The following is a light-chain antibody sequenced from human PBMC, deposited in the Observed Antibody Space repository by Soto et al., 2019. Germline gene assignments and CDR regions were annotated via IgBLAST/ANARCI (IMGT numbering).Light chain of an antibody. CDR1: QSVSSY. J-gene: IGKJ3*01. CDR2: DAS. CDR3: QQRSNWRGFT. Sequence: EIVLTQSPATLSLSPGARATLSCRASQSVSSYLAWYQQKPGQAPRLLIYDASNRATGIPARFSGSGSGTDFTLTISSLEPEDFAGYYCQQRSNWRGFTFGPGTKVDIK. V-gene: IGKV3-11*01.